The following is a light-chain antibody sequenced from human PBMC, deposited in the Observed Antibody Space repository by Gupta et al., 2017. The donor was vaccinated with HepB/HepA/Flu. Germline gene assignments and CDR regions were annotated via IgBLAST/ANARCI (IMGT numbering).Light chain of an antibody. V-gene: IGKV3-15*01. Sequence: IVMTQSPATLSVSPGERATLSCRASQSVSSNLAWYQQKPGQAPRLLIYGASTRATGIPARFSGSGSGTEFTLTISSLQSEDFAVYYCQQYNNWPRWSFGQGTKLEIK. J-gene: IGKJ2*04. CDR2: GAS. CDR3: QQYNNWPRWS. CDR1: QSVSSN.